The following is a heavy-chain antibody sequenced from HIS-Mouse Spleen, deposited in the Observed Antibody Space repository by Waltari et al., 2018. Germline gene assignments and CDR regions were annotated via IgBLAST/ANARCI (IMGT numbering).Heavy chain of an antibody. V-gene: IGHV3-53*01. Sequence: EVQLVESGGGLIQPGGSLRLSCAASGFTVSSNYMSWVRQPPGKGLEWVSVIYSGGSTYYADSVKGRFTISRDNSKNTLYLQMNSLRAEDTAVYYCARYFSGKTGHDAFDIWGQGTMVTVSS. J-gene: IGHJ3*02. CDR3: ARYFSGKTGHDAFDI. CDR1: GFTVSSNY. D-gene: IGHD3-9*01. CDR2: IYSGGST.